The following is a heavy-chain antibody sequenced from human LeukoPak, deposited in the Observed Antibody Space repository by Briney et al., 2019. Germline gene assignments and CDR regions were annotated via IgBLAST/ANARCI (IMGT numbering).Heavy chain of an antibody. J-gene: IGHJ4*02. CDR2: IRYDGSNK. V-gene: IGHV3-30*02. CDR3: AKDFYGDIVVVPAAMTDY. CDR1: GFTFSSYG. D-gene: IGHD2-2*01. Sequence: PGGSLRLSCAASGFTFSSYGMHWVRQAPGKGLEWVAFIRYDGSNKYYADSVKGRFTISRDNSKNTLYLQMNSLRAEDTAVYYCAKDFYGDIVVVPAAMTDYWGQGTLVTVSS.